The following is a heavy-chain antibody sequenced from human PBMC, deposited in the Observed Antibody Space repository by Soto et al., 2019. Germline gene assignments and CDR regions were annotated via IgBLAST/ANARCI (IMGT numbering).Heavy chain of an antibody. CDR3: ARDRYYGSGGDYGMDV. CDR2: ISSSSSYI. V-gene: IGHV3-21*01. J-gene: IGHJ6*02. Sequence: EVQLVESGGGLVKPGGSLRLSCAASGFTFSSYSMNWVRQAPGKGLEWVSSISSSSSYIYYADSVKGRFTISRDNAKNSLYLQMNSLRAEDTAVYYCARDRYYGSGGDYGMDVWGQGTTVTVSS. D-gene: IGHD3-10*01. CDR1: GFTFSSYS.